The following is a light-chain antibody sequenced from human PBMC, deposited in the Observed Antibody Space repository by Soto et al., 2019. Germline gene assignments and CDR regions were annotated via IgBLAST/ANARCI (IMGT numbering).Light chain of an antibody. J-gene: IGLJ1*01. CDR2: DVS. CDR1: SSDVGRYNY. CDR3: CSYSGSYV. V-gene: IGLV2-11*01. Sequence: QSALTQPRSVSGSPGQSVTISCTGTSSDVGRYNYVSWYRLHPGKAPKLMIYDVSKRPSGVPDRFSGSKSGNTASLTISGLQAEDEADYYCCSYSGSYVFGTATQLTVL.